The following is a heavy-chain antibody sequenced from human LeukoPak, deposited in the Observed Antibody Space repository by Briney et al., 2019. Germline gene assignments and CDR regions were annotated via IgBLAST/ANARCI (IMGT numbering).Heavy chain of an antibody. CDR2: INNDGSTT. J-gene: IGHJ4*02. Sequence: PGGSLRLSCGASGFSFRSYWMHWVRQAPGKGLVWVSRINNDGSTTADADSVKGRFTITRDNVKNTLYLQMNSLRAEDTAVYYCARGDAYALNYWGQGTLVTVSS. D-gene: IGHD2-2*01. V-gene: IGHV3-74*01. CDR1: GFSFRSYW. CDR3: ARGDAYALNY.